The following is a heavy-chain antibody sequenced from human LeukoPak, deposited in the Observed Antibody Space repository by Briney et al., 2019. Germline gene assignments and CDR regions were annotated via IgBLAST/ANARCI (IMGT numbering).Heavy chain of an antibody. V-gene: IGHV3-74*01. CDR1: GFTFSTYW. CDR3: ARDLNWPGP. D-gene: IGHD1-20*01. J-gene: IGHJ5*02. CDR2: ISPDGSDT. Sequence: GGSLRLSCAASGFTFSTYWMYWVRQAPGKGLMWVSKISPDGSDTTYAGSVKGRFTISRDNAKNTLYLQMSSLRAEDTAVYYCARDLNWPGPWGQGSLVTVSS.